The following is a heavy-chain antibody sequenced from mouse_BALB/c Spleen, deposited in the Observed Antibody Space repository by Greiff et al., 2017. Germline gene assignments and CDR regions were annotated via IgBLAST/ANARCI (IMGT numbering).Heavy chain of an antibody. CDR1: GYTFTDYE. CDR3: TIAERGYPYYFDY. J-gene: IGHJ2*01. Sequence: QVQLKQSGAELVRPGASVTLSCKASGYTFTDYEMHWVKQTPVHGLEWIGAIDPETGGTAYNQKFKGKATLTADKSSSTAYMELRSLTSEDSAVYYCTIAERGYPYYFDYWGQGTTLTVSS. CDR2: IDPETGGT. V-gene: IGHV1-15*01.